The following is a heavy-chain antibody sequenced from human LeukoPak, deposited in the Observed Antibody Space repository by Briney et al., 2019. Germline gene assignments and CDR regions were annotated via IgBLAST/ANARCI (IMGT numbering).Heavy chain of an antibody. D-gene: IGHD6-25*01. CDR3: ARSALYYYYGMDV. CDR1: GFTFSSYE. Sequence: PGGSLRLSCAASGFTFSSYEMNWVRQAPGKGLEWVSYISSSGSTIYYADSVKGRFTISRDNAKNSLYLQMNSLRAEDTAVYYCARSALYYYYGMDVWGQGTTVTVSS. CDR2: ISSSGSTI. V-gene: IGHV3-48*03. J-gene: IGHJ6*02.